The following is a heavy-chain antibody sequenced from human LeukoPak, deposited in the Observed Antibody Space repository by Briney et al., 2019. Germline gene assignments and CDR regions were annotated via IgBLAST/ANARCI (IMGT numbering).Heavy chain of an antibody. V-gene: IGHV1-2*02. CDR2: INPNSGGT. CDR1: GYTFTGYY. D-gene: IGHD2-2*01. J-gene: IGHJ5*02. Sequence: ASVKVSSKASGYTFTGYYMHWVRQAPGQGLEWMGWINPNSGGTNYAQKFQGRVTMTRDTSISTAYMELSRLRSDDTAVYYCARAARSCSSTSCYRNWFDPWGQGTLVTVSS. CDR3: ARAARSCSSTSCYRNWFDP.